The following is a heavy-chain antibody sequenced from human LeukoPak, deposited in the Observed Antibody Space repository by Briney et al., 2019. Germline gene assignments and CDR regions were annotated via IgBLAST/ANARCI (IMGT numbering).Heavy chain of an antibody. CDR1: AVPFSTYY. CDR2: INHSGYT. CDR3: TRAVAGHPD. V-gene: IGHV4-34*01. J-gene: IGHJ4*02. D-gene: IGHD6-19*01. Sequence: SETLSLTCGVSAVPFSTYYWSWVRQSPTQGLEWTGEINHSGYTNYNPSPNRRVTISIDTSTNQFSIKLTSVAAADAGVYYCTRAVAGHPDWGQGTLVIVSS.